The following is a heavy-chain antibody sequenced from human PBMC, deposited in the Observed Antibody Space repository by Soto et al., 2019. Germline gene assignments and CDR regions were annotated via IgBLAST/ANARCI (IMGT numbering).Heavy chain of an antibody. CDR3: AHTFASGWYQAYFDC. J-gene: IGHJ4*02. D-gene: IGHD6-19*01. CDR2: IYWNDEK. Sequence: SGPTLVNPPRPSFSVFSLSTSGVAVGWIRQPPGKALEWLALIYWNDEKLYRPSLKSRLTITKDTSKNQVVLTVTNKDPVDKATYYCAHTFASGWYQAYFDCWGQGTLVTVSS. CDR1: VFSLSTSGVA. V-gene: IGHV2-5*01.